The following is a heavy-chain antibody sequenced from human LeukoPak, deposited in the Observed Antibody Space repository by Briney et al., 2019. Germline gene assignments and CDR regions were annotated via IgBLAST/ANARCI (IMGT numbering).Heavy chain of an antibody. CDR3: AREEYDYVWGSYRYSVPDY. Sequence: GASVKVSCKASGYTFTSYYMHWVRQAPGQGLEWMGWISAYNGNTNYAQKLQGRVTMTTDTSTSTAYMELRSLRSDDTAVYYCAREEYDYVWGSYRYSVPDYWGQGTLVTVSS. J-gene: IGHJ4*02. CDR2: ISAYNGNT. D-gene: IGHD3-16*02. V-gene: IGHV1-18*04. CDR1: GYTFTSYY.